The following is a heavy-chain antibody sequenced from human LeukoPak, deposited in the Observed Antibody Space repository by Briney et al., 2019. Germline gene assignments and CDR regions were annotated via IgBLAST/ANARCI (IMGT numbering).Heavy chain of an antibody. Sequence: SETLSLTCTVSGDSLSSSTYYWGWIRQPPGEGLEWIGSIYYSGRTYYTPSLKSRVTISLDTSKNQFSLNLSSVTAADTAVYYCWRHRGWLQNDMDVWGQGTTVTVSS. J-gene: IGHJ6*02. CDR3: WRHRGWLQNDMDV. CDR1: GDSLSSSTYY. V-gene: IGHV4-39*01. CDR2: IYYSGRT. D-gene: IGHD2-15*01.